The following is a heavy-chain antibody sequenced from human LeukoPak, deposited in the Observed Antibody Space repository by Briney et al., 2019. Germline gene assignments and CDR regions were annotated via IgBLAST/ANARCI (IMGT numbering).Heavy chain of an antibody. D-gene: IGHD1-1*01. CDR3: ARERLGTFDY. Sequence: SETLSLTCTVSGGSISSGIYYWSWIRQPAGEGLEWIGRIYTSGSTNYNPSLKSRVTISVDTSKNQFSLKLSSVTAADTAVYYCARERLGTFDYWGQGTLVTVSS. CDR2: IYTSGST. V-gene: IGHV4-61*02. J-gene: IGHJ4*02. CDR1: GGSISSGIYY.